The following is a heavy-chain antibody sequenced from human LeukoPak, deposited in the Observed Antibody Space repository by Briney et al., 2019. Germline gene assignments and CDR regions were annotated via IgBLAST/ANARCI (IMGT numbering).Heavy chain of an antibody. D-gene: IGHD6-19*01. Sequence: GGSLRLSCEASGFTFNTYAIYWVRQAPGKGLEWVSGICGSGGCTYYADSVKGRFTISRDNSKNTVYLQMNSLTADGTAVYYCAKTTVGYSSGRYPGWPADCWGQGTLVTVSS. J-gene: IGHJ4*02. CDR3: AKTTVGYSSGRYPGWPADC. V-gene: IGHV3-23*01. CDR1: GFTFNTYA. CDR2: ICGSGGCT.